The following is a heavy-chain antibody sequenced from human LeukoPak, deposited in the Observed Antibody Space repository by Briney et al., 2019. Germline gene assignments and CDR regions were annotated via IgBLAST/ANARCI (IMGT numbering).Heavy chain of an antibody. CDR3: ARLYMVSTLWYFDY. J-gene: IGHJ4*02. D-gene: IGHD5/OR15-5a*01. CDR1: GYSFSSYW. V-gene: IGHV5-51*01. Sequence: GESLKISCKASGYSFSSYWIGWVRQMPGKGLEWMGITYPGDSDTKYSPSFQGQVTISADKSISTAYLQWRSLKASDTAIYYCARLYMVSTLWYFDYWGQGTLVTVSS. CDR2: TYPGDSDT.